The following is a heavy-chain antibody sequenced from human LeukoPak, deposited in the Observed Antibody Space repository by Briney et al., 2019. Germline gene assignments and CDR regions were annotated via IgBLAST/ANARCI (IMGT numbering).Heavy chain of an antibody. D-gene: IGHD2-15*01. J-gene: IGHJ5*02. CDR2: IIPIFGIA. CDR1: GGTFSSYA. CDR3: AREGVVVVAATLWFDP. V-gene: IGHV1-69*04. Sequence: ASVTVSCKASGGTFSSYAISWVRQAPGQGLEWMGRIIPIFGIANYAQKFQGRVTITADKSTRTAYMELSSLRSEDTAVYYCAREGVVVVAATLWFDPWGQGTLVTVSS.